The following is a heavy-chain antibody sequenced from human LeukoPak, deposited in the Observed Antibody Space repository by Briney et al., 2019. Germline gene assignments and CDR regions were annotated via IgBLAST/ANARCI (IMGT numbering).Heavy chain of an antibody. D-gene: IGHD2-2*01. CDR3: ARIYCSSTSCHVGY. CDR1: GGSISSSSYY. CDR2: SYYSGFT. J-gene: IGHJ4*02. Sequence: SETLSLTCTVSGGSISSSSYYWGWIRQPPGQGLVWIVSSYYSGFTYYNPSLKSRVTISVDTSKNQFSLELSSVTAADTAVYYCARIYCSSTSCHVGYWGEGSLVTVSS. V-gene: IGHV4-39*01.